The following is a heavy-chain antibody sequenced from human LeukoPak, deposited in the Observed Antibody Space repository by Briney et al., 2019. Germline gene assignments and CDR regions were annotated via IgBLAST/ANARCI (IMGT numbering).Heavy chain of an antibody. CDR2: IYYSGST. Sequence: PSETPSLTCTVSSGSISNYYWSWIRQPPGKAPEWIGDIYYSGSTNYSPSLKSRVTISVDTSKNQFSLKLSSVTAADTAVYYCARAGPSYDSSGCYYYWGQGTLVTVSS. CDR1: SGSISNYY. D-gene: IGHD3-22*01. CDR3: ARAGPSYDSSGCYYY. J-gene: IGHJ4*02. V-gene: IGHV4-59*01.